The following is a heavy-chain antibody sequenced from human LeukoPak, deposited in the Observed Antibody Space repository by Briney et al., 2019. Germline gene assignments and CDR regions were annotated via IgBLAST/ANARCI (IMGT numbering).Heavy chain of an antibody. D-gene: IGHD6-13*01. CDR1: GYTLTELS. CDR3: ATTISSHIAAASGVAFDI. Sequence: ASVKVSCKVSGYTLTELSMHWVRRAPGKGLEWMGGFDPEDGETIYAQKFQGRVTMTEDTSTDTAYMELSSLRSEDTAVYYCATTISSHIAAASGVAFDIWGQGTMVTVSS. J-gene: IGHJ3*02. V-gene: IGHV1-24*01. CDR2: FDPEDGET.